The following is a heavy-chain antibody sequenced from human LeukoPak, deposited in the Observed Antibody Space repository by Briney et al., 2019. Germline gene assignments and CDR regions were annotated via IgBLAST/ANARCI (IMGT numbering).Heavy chain of an antibody. J-gene: IGHJ6*02. CDR3: VGGGTSVAGMDV. CDR2: TYYRSEWFH. CDR1: GDSVSSNSAA. Sequence: SQTLSLTCVISGDSVSSNSAAWNWIGQSPSRGLEWLGRTYYRSEWFHDYAVSVKSRMIINPDTSKNQFSLQLNSVTPEDTAIYYCVGGGTSVAGMDVWGQGTTVTVSS. D-gene: IGHD1-1*01. V-gene: IGHV6-1*01.